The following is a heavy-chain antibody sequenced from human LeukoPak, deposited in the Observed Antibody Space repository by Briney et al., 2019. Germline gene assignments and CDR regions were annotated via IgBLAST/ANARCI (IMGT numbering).Heavy chain of an antibody. CDR3: ARADSITMIVVDY. J-gene: IGHJ4*02. Sequence: GASVKVSCKASGYTFTTYGFSWVRQAPGQGLEWMGWISAYNGNANYAQKLQGRVTMTTDTSTSTAYMELRSLRSDDTAVYYCARADSITMIVVDYWGQGTLVTVSS. CDR2: ISAYNGNA. D-gene: IGHD3-22*01. V-gene: IGHV1-18*01. CDR1: GYTFTTYG.